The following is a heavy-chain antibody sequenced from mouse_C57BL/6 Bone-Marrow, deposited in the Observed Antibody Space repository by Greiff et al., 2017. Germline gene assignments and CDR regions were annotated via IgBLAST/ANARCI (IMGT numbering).Heavy chain of an antibody. CDR1: GYTFTSYW. D-gene: IGHD3-3*01. Sequence: VQLQQPGAELVKPGASVKLSCKASGYTFTSYWIHWVKQRPGQGLEWIGMIHPNSGSTNYNEKFKSKATLTVDKSSSTAYMQLSSLTSEDSAVYYCARSLRDYAMDYWGQGTSVTVSS. CDR2: IHPNSGST. V-gene: IGHV1-64*01. CDR3: ARSLRDYAMDY. J-gene: IGHJ4*01.